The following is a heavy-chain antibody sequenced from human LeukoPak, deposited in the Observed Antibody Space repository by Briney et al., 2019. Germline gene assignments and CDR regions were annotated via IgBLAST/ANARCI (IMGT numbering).Heavy chain of an antibody. CDR3: ARVWEKWYFDY. D-gene: IGHD3-16*01. V-gene: IGHV4-34*01. Sequence: KPSETLSLTCAVYGGSFSGYYWSWIRQPPGKGLEWIGEINYSGSTNYNPSLKSRVTISVDTSKNQFSLKLSSVTAADTAVYYCARVWEKWYFDYWGQGTLVTVSS. J-gene: IGHJ4*02. CDR2: INYSGST. CDR1: GGSFSGYY.